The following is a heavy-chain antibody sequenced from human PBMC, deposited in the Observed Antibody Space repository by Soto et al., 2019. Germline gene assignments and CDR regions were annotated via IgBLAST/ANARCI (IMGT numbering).Heavy chain of an antibody. Sequence: EVQLVESGGGLVQPGGSLRLSCAASGFTFSSYEMNWVRQAPGKGLEWVSYISSSGSTIYYADSVKGRFTISRDNAKNSLYLQMNSLRAEDTAVYYCARAIIAARQGFDYWGQGTLVTVSS. V-gene: IGHV3-48*03. J-gene: IGHJ4*02. CDR3: ARAIIAARQGFDY. D-gene: IGHD6-6*01. CDR2: ISSSGSTI. CDR1: GFTFSSYE.